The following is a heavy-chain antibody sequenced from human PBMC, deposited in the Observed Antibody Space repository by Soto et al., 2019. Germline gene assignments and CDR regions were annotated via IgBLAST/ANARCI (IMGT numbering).Heavy chain of an antibody. V-gene: IGHV3-30-3*01. CDR3: ANSMVRGVHKGPIDY. Sequence: GGSLRLSCAASGFTFSSYAMHWVRQAPGKGLEWVAVISYDGSNKYYADSVKGRFTISRDNSKNTLYLQMNSLRAEDTAVYYCANSMVRGVHKGPIDYWGQGTLVTVSS. CDR2: ISYDGSNK. J-gene: IGHJ4*02. CDR1: GFTFSSYA. D-gene: IGHD3-10*01.